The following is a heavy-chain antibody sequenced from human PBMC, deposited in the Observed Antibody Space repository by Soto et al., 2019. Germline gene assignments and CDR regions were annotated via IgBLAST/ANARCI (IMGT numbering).Heavy chain of an antibody. CDR1: GASVSSGAYY. V-gene: IGHV4-61*08. D-gene: IGHD1-7*01. CDR2: ISSRGSA. Sequence: PSETLSLTCTVSGASVSSGAYYWGWVRQRPGRGLEWIGYISSRGSANYNPSLKSRVTISVDTSKNQFSLKLTSVTAADTAVYYCAMAGNYRYFDAWGQGTLVTVSS. CDR3: AMAGNYRYFDA. J-gene: IGHJ4*02.